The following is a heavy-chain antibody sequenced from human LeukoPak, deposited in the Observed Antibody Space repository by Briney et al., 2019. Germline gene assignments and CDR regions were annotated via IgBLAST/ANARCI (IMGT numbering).Heavy chain of an antibody. D-gene: IGHD5-18*01. CDR2: IYSGGST. V-gene: IGHV3-53*01. CDR1: GFTVSSNY. CDR3: AKGSSYGSSYYFDY. J-gene: IGHJ4*02. Sequence: GGSLRLSCAASGFTVSSNYMSWVRQAPGKGLEWVSVIYSGGSTYYADSVKGRFTISRDNSKNTLYLQMNSLRAEDTAVYYCAKGSSYGSSYYFDYWGQGTLVTVSS.